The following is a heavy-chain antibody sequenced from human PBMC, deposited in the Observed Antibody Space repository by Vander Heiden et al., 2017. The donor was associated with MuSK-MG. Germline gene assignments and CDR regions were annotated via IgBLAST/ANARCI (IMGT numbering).Heavy chain of an antibody. D-gene: IGHD3-22*01. Sequence: QVQLVQSGAEVKKPGSSVKVSCKASGGTFSSYAISWVRQAPGQGLEWMGGIIPIFGTANYAQKVQGRVTITADESTSTAYMELRRMRSEETAVYYFASGTDSSGYYPFDYWGQGTMVTVYS. CDR2: IIPIFGTA. V-gene: IGHV1-69*01. CDR1: GGTFSSYA. CDR3: ASGTDSSGYYPFDY. J-gene: IGHJ4*02.